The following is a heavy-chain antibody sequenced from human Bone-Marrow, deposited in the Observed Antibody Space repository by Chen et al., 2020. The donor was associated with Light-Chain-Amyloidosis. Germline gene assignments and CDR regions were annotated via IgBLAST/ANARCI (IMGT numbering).Heavy chain of an antibody. CDR1: RYTFTNYA. V-gene: IGHV1-3*01. D-gene: IGHD3-10*01. J-gene: IGHJ4*02. CDR2: INAGNGNT. CDR3: ARDRFYGSGSYYIFDY. Sequence: QVQLVQSGAEVKTPGASVKVSCKASRYTFTNYAQHWVRQAPGQRLDWMGWINAGNGNTKYSQKFQGRVTITRDTSAGIAYMELSSLRSEDTAVYYCARDRFYGSGSYYIFDYWGQGTLVTVSS.